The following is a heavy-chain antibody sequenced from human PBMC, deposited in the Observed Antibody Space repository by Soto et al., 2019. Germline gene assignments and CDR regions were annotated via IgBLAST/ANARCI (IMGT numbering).Heavy chain of an antibody. Sequence: PGESLKISCKGSGYSFTSYWIGWVRQMPGKGLEWMGIIYPGDSDTRYSPSFQGQVTISADKSISTAYLQWSSLKASDTAMYYCARIYYYDSSGYHGWFDPWGQGTLVTVS. CDR1: GYSFTSYW. CDR3: ARIYYYDSSGYHGWFDP. D-gene: IGHD3-22*01. V-gene: IGHV5-51*01. CDR2: IYPGDSDT. J-gene: IGHJ5*02.